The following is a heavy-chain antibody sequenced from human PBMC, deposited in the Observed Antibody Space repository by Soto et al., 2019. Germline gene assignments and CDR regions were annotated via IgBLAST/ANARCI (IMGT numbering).Heavy chain of an antibody. D-gene: IGHD6-6*01. CDR3: ARDSGSSSPYYYYYGMDV. J-gene: IGHJ6*02. CDR1: GGTFSSYA. CDR2: IIPIFGTA. Sequence: GASVKVSCKASGGTFSSYAISWVRQAPGQGLEWMGGIIPIFGTANYAQKFQGRVTITADESTSTAYMELSSLRSEDTAVYYCARDSGSSSPYYYYYGMDVWGQGXTVTVYS. V-gene: IGHV1-69*13.